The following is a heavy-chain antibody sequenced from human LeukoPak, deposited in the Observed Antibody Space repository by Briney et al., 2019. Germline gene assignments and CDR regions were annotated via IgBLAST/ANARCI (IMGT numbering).Heavy chain of an antibody. CDR3: AGLVVTAIVDY. J-gene: IGHJ4*02. CDR2: IYYSGSP. D-gene: IGHD2-21*02. V-gene: IGHV4-39*01. CDR1: GGAISSSSYY. Sequence: SETLSLTRTVPGGAISSSSYYWGWIRQPPGKGLEWIGSIYYSGSPYYNPSLKSRVTISVDTSKNQFSLKLSSVTAADTAVYYCAGLVVTAIVDYWGQGTLVTVSS.